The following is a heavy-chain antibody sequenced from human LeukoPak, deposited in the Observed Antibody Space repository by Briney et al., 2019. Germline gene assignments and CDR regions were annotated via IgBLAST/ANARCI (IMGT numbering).Heavy chain of an antibody. D-gene: IGHD6-13*01. CDR1: GGSISSYY. V-gene: IGHV4-59*01. CDR2: IYYSGST. Sequence: SETLSLTCTVSGGSISSYYWSWIRQPPGKGLEWIGYIYYSGSTNYNPSLKSRVTISVDTSKNQFSLKLSSVTAADTAVYYCASHSSSWYKPYYYGMDVWGQGTTVTVSS. CDR3: ASHSSSWYKPYYYGMDV. J-gene: IGHJ6*02.